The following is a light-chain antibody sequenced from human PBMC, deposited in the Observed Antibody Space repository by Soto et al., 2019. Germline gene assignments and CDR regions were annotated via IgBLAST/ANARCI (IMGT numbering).Light chain of an antibody. CDR2: DAY. Sequence: EVVLTQSPVTLSLSPGERATLSCRASQSLRGLLAWYQQKPGQAPRLLIYDAYNRATGIPPRFSGSGSGTDCTLTISSQEHEDSAVYYCQQRHMWPITFGQGTRLEIK. J-gene: IGKJ5*01. CDR3: QQRHMWPIT. V-gene: IGKV3-11*01. CDR1: QSLRGL.